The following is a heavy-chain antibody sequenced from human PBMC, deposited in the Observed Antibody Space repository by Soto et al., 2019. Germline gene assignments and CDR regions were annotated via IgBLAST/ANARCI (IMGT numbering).Heavy chain of an antibody. Sequence: PSETLSLTCTVSGGSVSSGSYYWSWIRQPPGKGLEWIGYIYYSGSTNYNPSLKSRVTISVDTSKNQFSLKLSSVTAADTAVYYCARIVYSSSSGYYYYGMDVWGQGTTVTVSS. V-gene: IGHV4-61*01. CDR3: ARIVYSSSSGYYYYGMDV. D-gene: IGHD6-6*01. CDR1: GGSVSSGSYY. CDR2: IYYSGST. J-gene: IGHJ6*02.